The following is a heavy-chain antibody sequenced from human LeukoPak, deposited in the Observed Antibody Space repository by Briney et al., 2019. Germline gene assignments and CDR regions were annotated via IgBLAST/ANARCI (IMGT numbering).Heavy chain of an antibody. J-gene: IGHJ3*02. CDR2: IRYDGSNK. D-gene: IGHD1-1*01. Sequence: GGSLRLSCVASGFTFSSHGMHWVRQAPGKGLEWVAFIRYDGSNKYYADPVKGRFTISRDNSKNTLYLQMNSLRAEDSAEYYCAKSLLTTATGTGRAFDIWGQGTMVTVSA. CDR3: AKSLLTTATGTGRAFDI. V-gene: IGHV3-30*02. CDR1: GFTFSSHG.